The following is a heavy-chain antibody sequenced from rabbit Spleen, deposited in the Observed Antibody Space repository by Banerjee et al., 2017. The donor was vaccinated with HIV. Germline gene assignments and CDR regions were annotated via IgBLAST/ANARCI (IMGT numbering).Heavy chain of an antibody. D-gene: IGHD1-1*01. Sequence: QEQLVESGGGLVQPGGSLKLSCKASGFDFSNYGVSWVRQAPGKGLEWIGYIDPIFGTTYYASWVNGRFSISRENTQNTVSLQLNSLTAADTATYFCARDPAYASSSGYNIPYLWGPGTLVTVS. CDR3: ARDPAYASSSGYNIPYL. CDR1: GFDFSNYG. J-gene: IGHJ4*01. CDR2: IDPIFGTT. V-gene: IGHV1S47*01.